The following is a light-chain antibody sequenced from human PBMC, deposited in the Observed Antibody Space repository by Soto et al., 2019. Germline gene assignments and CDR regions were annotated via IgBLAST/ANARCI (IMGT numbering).Light chain of an antibody. J-gene: IGKJ4*01. V-gene: IGKV3-20*01. CDR2: GAS. CDR3: QQYGSSPT. CDR1: QSVSSSY. Sequence: EIVLTQSPGTLSLSPGERATLSCRASQSVSSSYLAWYQQKPDPAPRLLIYGASSRATGIPDRFSGSGSGTDFTLTISRLEPEDFAVYYCQQYGSSPTFGGGTKVEIK.